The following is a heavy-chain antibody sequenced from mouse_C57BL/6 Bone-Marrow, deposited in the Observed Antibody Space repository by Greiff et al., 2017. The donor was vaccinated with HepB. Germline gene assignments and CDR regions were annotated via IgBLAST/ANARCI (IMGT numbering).Heavy chain of an antibody. J-gene: IGHJ2*01. CDR1: GFTFSSYT. Sequence: EVNLVESGGGLVKPGGSLKLSCAASGFTFSSYTMSWVRQTPEKRLEWVATISGGGGNTYYPDSVKGRFTISRDNAKNTLYLQMSSLRSEDTALYYCARPYYYGSSYFDYWGQGTTLTVSS. CDR3: ARPYYYGSSYFDY. D-gene: IGHD1-1*01. CDR2: ISGGGGNT. V-gene: IGHV5-9*01.